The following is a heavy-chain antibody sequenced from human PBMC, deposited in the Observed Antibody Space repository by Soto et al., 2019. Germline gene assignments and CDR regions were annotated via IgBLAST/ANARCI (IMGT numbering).Heavy chain of an antibody. CDR2: ISGSGGST. D-gene: IGHD6-19*01. J-gene: IGHJ4*02. Sequence: GGSLRLSCAASGFTFSSYAMSWVRQAPGKGLEWVSAISGSGGSTYYADSVKGRFTISRENSKNTLYLQMNSLRAEDTAVYYCAKEGQYSSGWYYFDYWGQGTLVTVSS. CDR1: GFTFSSYA. V-gene: IGHV3-23*01. CDR3: AKEGQYSSGWYYFDY.